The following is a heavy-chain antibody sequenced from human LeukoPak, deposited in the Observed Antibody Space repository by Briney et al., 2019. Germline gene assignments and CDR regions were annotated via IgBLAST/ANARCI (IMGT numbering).Heavy chain of an antibody. CDR1: GFTFSSYG. Sequence: GRSLRLSCAASGFTFSSYGMHWVRQAPGKGLEWVAVISYDGSNKYYADSVKGRFTISRDNSKNTLYLQMNSLRAEDTAVYYCAKDGRITIFGVVRNWGQGTLVTVSS. CDR3: AKDGRITIFGVVRN. V-gene: IGHV3-30*18. CDR2: ISYDGSNK. D-gene: IGHD3-3*01. J-gene: IGHJ4*02.